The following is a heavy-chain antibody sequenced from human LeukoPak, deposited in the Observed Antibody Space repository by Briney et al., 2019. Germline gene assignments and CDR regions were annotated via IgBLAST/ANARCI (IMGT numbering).Heavy chain of an antibody. J-gene: IGHJ5*02. CDR1: GGSISIGTYY. Sequence: SETLSLTCTVSGGSISIGTYYWGWIRQPPGKGLEWIGNIYYSGSTYYNPSLKSRVTISVDTSKNQFSLRLSSVTAADTAVYYCARLGTGYDSSGYSIGWFDPWGQGTLVTVSS. CDR3: ARLGTGYDSSGYSIGWFDP. CDR2: IYYSGST. D-gene: IGHD3-22*01. V-gene: IGHV4-39*01.